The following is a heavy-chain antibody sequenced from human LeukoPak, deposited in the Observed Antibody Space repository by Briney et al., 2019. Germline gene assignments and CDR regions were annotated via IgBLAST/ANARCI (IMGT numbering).Heavy chain of an antibody. Sequence: ASVEVSCKVSGYTLTELSIHWVRQAPGRGLEWMGGFDPEHGETIYAQMIQGRVTMTEDTSADTAYIELTSLTSEDTAVYYCATRSPHSGYDSFDYWGQGTLVTVSS. V-gene: IGHV1-24*01. CDR3: ATRSPHSGYDSFDY. CDR2: FDPEHGET. CDR1: GYTLTELS. J-gene: IGHJ4*02. D-gene: IGHD5-12*01.